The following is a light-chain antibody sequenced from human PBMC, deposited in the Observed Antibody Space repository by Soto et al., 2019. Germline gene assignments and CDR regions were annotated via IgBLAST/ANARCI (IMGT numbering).Light chain of an antibody. CDR3: QQYDNSPIT. V-gene: IGKV3-20*01. J-gene: IGKJ5*01. CDR2: DAF. CDR1: RSLDSGQ. Sequence: EIVLTQSTCTLSLSAGESATLSCGASRSLDSGQLAWYQQKVGRAPRLLIHDAFMRATGIPDRFSGSGSGTDFNLTIARLETEDFAVYYCQQYDNSPITFGQGTRLEIK.